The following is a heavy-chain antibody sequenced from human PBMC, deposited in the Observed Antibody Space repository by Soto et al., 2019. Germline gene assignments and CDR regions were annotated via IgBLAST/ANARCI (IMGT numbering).Heavy chain of an antibody. CDR3: APEPSRPSASYDAFDI. CDR1: GGTFSSYA. CDR2: IIPIFGTA. J-gene: IGHJ3*02. D-gene: IGHD1-26*01. V-gene: IGHV1-69*13. Sequence: SVKVSCKASGGTFSSYAISWVRQAPGQGLEWMGGIIPIFGTANYAQKFQGRVTITADESTSTAYMELSSLRSEDTAVYYCAPEPSRPSASYDAFDIWGQGTMVTVSS.